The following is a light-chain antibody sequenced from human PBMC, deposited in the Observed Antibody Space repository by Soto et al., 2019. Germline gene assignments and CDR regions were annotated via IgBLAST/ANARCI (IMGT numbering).Light chain of an antibody. CDR1: DSDIGSYNY. CDR3: NSFTSSNSLPYV. CDR2: EVS. Sequence: QSVLTQPASVSGSSGQSITISCSGTDSDIGSYNYVSWYQQHPGRAPKLIVFEVSNRPSGISDRFSGSKSGNTASLTISGLQTEDEAVYYCNSFTSSNSLPYVFGTGTRSPS. J-gene: IGLJ1*01. V-gene: IGLV2-14*01.